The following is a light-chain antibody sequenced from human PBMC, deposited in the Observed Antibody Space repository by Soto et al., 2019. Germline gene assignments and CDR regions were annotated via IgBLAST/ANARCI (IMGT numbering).Light chain of an antibody. J-gene: IGKJ1*01. Sequence: DIQLTESPSSVSASVGDRSPIIFRASQSITKWLAWYQQKPGRAPRVLVYETSTLQSGVSSRFSGSGSGTEFTLTISGLQPEDFATYYCQQAHEFTWTFGQGTKVDIK. CDR2: ETS. CDR1: QSITKW. CDR3: QQAHEFTWT. V-gene: IGKV1-12*01.